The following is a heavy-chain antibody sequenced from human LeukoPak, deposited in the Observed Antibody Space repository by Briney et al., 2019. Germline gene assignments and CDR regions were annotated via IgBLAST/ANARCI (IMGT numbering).Heavy chain of an antibody. CDR3: ARVPYEAVVPAANM. D-gene: IGHD2-2*01. J-gene: IGHJ4*02. Sequence: SGTLSLTCAVSGGSISSSNWWSWVRPPPGKGLEWIGEIYHSGSTNYNPSLKSRVTISVDKSKNQFSLKLSSVTAADTAVYYCARVPYEAVVPAANMWGQGTLVTVSS. V-gene: IGHV4-4*02. CDR2: IYHSGST. CDR1: GGSISSSNW.